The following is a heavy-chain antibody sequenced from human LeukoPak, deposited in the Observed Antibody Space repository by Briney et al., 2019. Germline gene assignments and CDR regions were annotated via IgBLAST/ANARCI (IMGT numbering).Heavy chain of an antibody. CDR1: GYTFTSYA. V-gene: IGHV7-4-1*02. J-gene: IGHJ6*03. D-gene: IGHD3-3*01. CDR2: INTNTGNP. CDR3: ARGDFWSGYHYYYYYYYMDV. Sequence: GASVKVSCTASGYTFTSYAMNWERQAPGQGLEWMGWINTNTGNPTYAQVFTGRFVFSLDTSVSTAYLQISSLKAEDTAVYYCARGDFWSGYHYYYYYYYMDVWGKGTTVTVSS.